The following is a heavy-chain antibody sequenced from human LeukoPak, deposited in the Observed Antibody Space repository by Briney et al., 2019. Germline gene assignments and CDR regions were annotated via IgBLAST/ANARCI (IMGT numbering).Heavy chain of an antibody. Sequence: SETLSLTCALSGGSIKNYYWSWIRQPLGKGLEWIGYVYYTGTTSYNPSLKSRVTISIETSKNQFSLTLNSVTAADTAVYHCARQSDPYYHYGLDFWGQGTTVIVSS. CDR1: GGSIKNYY. V-gene: IGHV4-59*01. CDR3: ARQSDPYYHYGLDF. J-gene: IGHJ6*02. CDR2: VYYTGTT.